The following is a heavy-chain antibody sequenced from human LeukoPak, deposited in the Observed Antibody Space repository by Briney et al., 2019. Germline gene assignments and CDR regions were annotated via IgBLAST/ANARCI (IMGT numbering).Heavy chain of an antibody. Sequence: PSDTLSLTCTVSGGSISSSSYYWGWIRQPPGKGLEWIGSIYYSGSTYYNPSLKSRVTISVDTSKNQFSLKLSSVTAADTAVYYCARQHYTVSGFDPWGQGTLVTVSS. V-gene: IGHV4-39*07. CDR1: GGSISSSSYY. CDR3: ARQHYTVSGFDP. D-gene: IGHD3-3*01. J-gene: IGHJ5*02. CDR2: IYYSGST.